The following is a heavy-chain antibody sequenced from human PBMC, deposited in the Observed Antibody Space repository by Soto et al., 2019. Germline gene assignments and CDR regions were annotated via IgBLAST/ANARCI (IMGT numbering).Heavy chain of an antibody. CDR3: AKDTYSRSWYF. D-gene: IGHD2-2*01. J-gene: IGHJ4*02. V-gene: IGHV3-23*05. CDR1: GFTFTNYL. CDR2: IDKSGGDT. Sequence: EVQLLESGRDLVQPGGSLRLSCAASGFTFTNYLMTWVRQAPGKGLEWVSSIDKSGGDTYYADSVKGRFTISRDNSKNTLYLQMNGLRAEDTALYYCAKDTYSRSWYFWGQGTLVTVSS.